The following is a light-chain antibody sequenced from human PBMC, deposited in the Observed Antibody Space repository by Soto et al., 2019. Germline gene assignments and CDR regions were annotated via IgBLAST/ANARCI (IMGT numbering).Light chain of an antibody. CDR2: EAS. Sequence: QSALTQPASVSGSPGQSITLSCTGTTSDVGGYNYVSWYQQHPGKAPKPIIYEASNRPSGVSNRFSGSKSGNTASLTISGLQAEDEADYYCNSYTSKSTGVFGTGTKLTVL. CDR1: TSDVGGYNY. CDR3: NSYTSKSTGV. J-gene: IGLJ1*01. V-gene: IGLV2-14*01.